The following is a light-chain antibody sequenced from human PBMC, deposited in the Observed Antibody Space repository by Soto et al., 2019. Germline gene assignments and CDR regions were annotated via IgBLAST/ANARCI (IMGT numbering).Light chain of an antibody. CDR1: QSISSY. V-gene: IGKV1-39*01. J-gene: IGKJ2*01. Sequence: DIQMTQSPSSLSASVGDRVTITCRASQSISSYLNWYQQKPAKAPKRLIYAASSLQTGVPSKFSGSGSGTEFTLTISSLQPEDYATYYCQQRYSTPYTFGQGTKLEIK. CDR3: QQRYSTPYT. CDR2: AAS.